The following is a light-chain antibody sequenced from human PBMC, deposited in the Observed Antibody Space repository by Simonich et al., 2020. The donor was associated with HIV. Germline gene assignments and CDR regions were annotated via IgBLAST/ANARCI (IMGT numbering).Light chain of an antibody. CDR1: SGSVSTIYF. CDR3: VLYMGSGIWV. V-gene: IGLV8-61*01. J-gene: IGLJ2*01. CDR2: STD. Sequence: QTVVTQEPSFSVSPGGTVTLTCGLSSGSVSTIYFPSWYQQTPGPAPPTLIYSTDARSSGVPDRFSGSILGNKAALTITGAQADDESDYYCVLYMGSGIWVFGGGTKLAVL.